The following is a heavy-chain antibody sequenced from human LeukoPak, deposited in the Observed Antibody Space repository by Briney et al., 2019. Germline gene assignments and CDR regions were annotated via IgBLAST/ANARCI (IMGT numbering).Heavy chain of an antibody. CDR2: ISYDGSNK. Sequence: GGSLRLSCAASGFTFSSYAMHWVRQAPGKGLEWVAVISYDGSNKYYADSVKGRFTISRDNSKNTLYLQMNSLRAEDTAVYYCARDKATMNFDYWGQGTLVTVSS. CDR1: GFTFSSYA. CDR3: ARDKATMNFDY. J-gene: IGHJ4*02. V-gene: IGHV3-30-3*01. D-gene: IGHD5-24*01.